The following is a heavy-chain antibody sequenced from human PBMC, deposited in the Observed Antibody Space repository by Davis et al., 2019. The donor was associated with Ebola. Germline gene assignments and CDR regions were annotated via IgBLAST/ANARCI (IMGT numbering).Heavy chain of an antibody. J-gene: IGHJ6*02. CDR2: IIPIFGTA. Sequence: SVKVSCKASGGTFSSYAISWVRQAPGQGLEWMGGIIPIFGTANYAQKFQGRVTITADESTSTAYMELSSLRSEDTAVYYCARVGVPAAYGMDVWGQGTTVTVSS. CDR3: ARVGVPAAYGMDV. CDR1: GGTFSSYA. V-gene: IGHV1-69*13. D-gene: IGHD2-2*01.